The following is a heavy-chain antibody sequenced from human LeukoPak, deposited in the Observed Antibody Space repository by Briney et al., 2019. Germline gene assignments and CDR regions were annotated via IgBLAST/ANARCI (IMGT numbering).Heavy chain of an antibody. Sequence: SETLSLTCTVSGGSISSGAYYWSWIRQPAGKGLEWVGRMRTNSINNYNPSLQSRATISLDTSQNQFSLKLSSVTAADTAVYFCARVHNYDFKDAFDVWGRGTTVTVSS. CDR3: ARVHNYDFKDAFDV. D-gene: IGHD3-22*01. CDR2: MRTNSIN. CDR1: GGSISSGAYY. V-gene: IGHV4-61*02. J-gene: IGHJ3*01.